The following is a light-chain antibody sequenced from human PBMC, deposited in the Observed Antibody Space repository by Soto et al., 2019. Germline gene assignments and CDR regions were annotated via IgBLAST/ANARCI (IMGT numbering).Light chain of an antibody. Sequence: EIVLTQSPGTLSLSPGEGATLSCRASQSITSNYLAWYQQRPGQAPRLLIYGASTRAAGVPERFSGSGSGTDFTLTITRLEPEDFAVYYCQHYGRSPLLYTFGQGTKLGVK. V-gene: IGKV3-20*01. CDR2: GAS. CDR3: QHYGRSPLLYT. J-gene: IGKJ2*01. CDR1: QSITSNY.